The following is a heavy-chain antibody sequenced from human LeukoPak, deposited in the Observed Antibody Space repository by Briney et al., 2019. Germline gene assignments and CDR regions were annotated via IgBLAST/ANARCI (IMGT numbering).Heavy chain of an antibody. CDR1: GFTFSSHY. V-gene: IGHV1-46*01. J-gene: IGHJ5*02. Sequence: GASVKVACKASGFTFSSHYMHWMRQAPGQGLEWMGLINPSGDGTIYEQKFQGRVTVTRDTSTSTVYMDLSSLTSEDTAVYYCARDVSGPNYWWLDPWGQGTLVTVSS. CDR2: INPSGDGT. CDR3: ARDVSGPNYWWLDP. D-gene: IGHD2-8*02.